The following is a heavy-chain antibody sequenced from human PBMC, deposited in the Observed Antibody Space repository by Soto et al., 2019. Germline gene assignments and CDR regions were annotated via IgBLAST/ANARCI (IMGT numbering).Heavy chain of an antibody. CDR2: ISGSGGSS. J-gene: IGHJ6*02. Sequence: AGGSLRLSYAASGFAFSTYAMTWVRQAPGKGLEWVSVISGSGGSSYYADSVKGRFTISRDNSKNTLFLQMNGLRAEDTAVYYCAKVTKRAAAGRYEYYKYGMDVWGQGTTVTVSS. CDR1: GFAFSTYA. CDR3: AKVTKRAAAGRYEYYKYGMDV. D-gene: IGHD6-13*01. V-gene: IGHV3-23*01.